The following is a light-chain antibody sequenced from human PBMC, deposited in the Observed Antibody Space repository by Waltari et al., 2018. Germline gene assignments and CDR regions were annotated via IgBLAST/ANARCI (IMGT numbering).Light chain of an antibody. CDR2: STS. CDR3: LLYYGDPGWV. CDR1: TGAVTSFYH. V-gene: IGLV7-43*01. J-gene: IGLJ3*02. Sequence: QTVVTQEPSLTVSPGGTVTLTCASNTGAVTSFYHPNWFRQKPGQPPTPLIYSTSNKHSWPPALFSGSLLGDKAALTLSGVQPDDEADYYCLLYYGDPGWVVGGGTRLTVL.